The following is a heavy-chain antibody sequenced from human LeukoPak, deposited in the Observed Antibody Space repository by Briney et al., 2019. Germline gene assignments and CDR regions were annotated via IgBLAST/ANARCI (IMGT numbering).Heavy chain of an antibody. CDR1: GGSISSYY. CDR2: IYYSGST. CDR3: ARQLITMIVVDAFDI. D-gene: IGHD3-22*01. J-gene: IGHJ3*02. Sequence: PSETLSLTCTVSGGSISSYYWGWIRQPPGKGLEWIGSIYYSGSTYYNPSLKSRVTISVDTSKNQFSLKLSSVTAADTAVYYCARQLITMIVVDAFDIWGQGTMVTVSS. V-gene: IGHV4-39*01.